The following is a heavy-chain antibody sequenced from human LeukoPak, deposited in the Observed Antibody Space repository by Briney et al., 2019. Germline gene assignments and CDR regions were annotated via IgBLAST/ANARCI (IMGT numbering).Heavy chain of an antibody. Sequence: GSLRLSCAASGFTFSSYSMHWVRQAPGKGLEWVAVISYDGSNRYFADSVKGRFTISRDNSKNTLYLQMNSLRSEDTAVYYCARDPENIIVPAARRLYGLDVWGQGTTVTVSS. D-gene: IGHD2-2*01. CDR3: ARDPENIIVPAARRLYGLDV. V-gene: IGHV3-30*04. CDR1: GFTFSSYS. J-gene: IGHJ6*02. CDR2: ISYDGSNR.